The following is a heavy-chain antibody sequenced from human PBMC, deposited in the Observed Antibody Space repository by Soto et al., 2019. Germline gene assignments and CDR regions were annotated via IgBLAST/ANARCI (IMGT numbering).Heavy chain of an antibody. CDR1: GGTFSSYA. Sequence: VASVKVSCKASGGTFSSYAISWVRQAPGQRLEWMGWISPYNDDTDYAQNLQGRVTMTTDTSARIAYMQLRSLTPDDTAVYYCARDRPTSSIRARDYYYAMDVWGQGTTVTVSS. CDR3: ARDRPTSSIRARDYYYAMDV. V-gene: IGHV1-18*01. CDR2: ISPYNDDT. D-gene: IGHD6-6*01. J-gene: IGHJ6*02.